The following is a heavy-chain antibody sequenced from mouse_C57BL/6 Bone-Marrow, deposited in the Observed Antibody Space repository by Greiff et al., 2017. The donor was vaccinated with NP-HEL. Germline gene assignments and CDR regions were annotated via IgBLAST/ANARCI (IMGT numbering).Heavy chain of an antibody. V-gene: IGHV1-82*01. Sequence: VQLQQSGPELVKPGASVEISCKASGYAFSSSWMNWVKQRPGKGLEWIGRIYPGDGDTNYNGKFKGKATLTADKSSSTAYMQLSSLTSEDSAVYFCARGGGYRTAMDYWGQGTSVTVSS. CDR3: ARGGGYRTAMDY. J-gene: IGHJ4*01. D-gene: IGHD2-2*01. CDR1: GYAFSSSW. CDR2: IYPGDGDT.